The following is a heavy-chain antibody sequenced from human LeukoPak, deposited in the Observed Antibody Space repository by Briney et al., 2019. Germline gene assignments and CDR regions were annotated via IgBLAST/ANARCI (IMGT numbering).Heavy chain of an antibody. CDR3: ARALPYDSSGSSFDY. Sequence: QSGGSLRLSCAASGFTFSSYWMSWVRQAPGKGLEWVSVIYSGGSTYYADSVKGRFTISRDNSKNTLYLQMNSLRAEDTAVYYCARALPYDSSGSSFDYWGQGTLVTVSS. J-gene: IGHJ4*02. V-gene: IGHV3-66*01. CDR2: IYSGGST. CDR1: GFTFSSYW. D-gene: IGHD3-22*01.